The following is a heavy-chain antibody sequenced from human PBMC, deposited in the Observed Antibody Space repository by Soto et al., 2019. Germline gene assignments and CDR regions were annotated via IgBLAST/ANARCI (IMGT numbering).Heavy chain of an antibody. Sequence: GGSLRLSCTASGFTFGDYAMSWVRQAPGKGLEWVGFIRSKAYGGTTEYAASVKGRFTISRDDSKSIAYLQMNSLKTEDTAVYYCTRAYYYDSSGIGRIFDYWGQGTLVTVSS. D-gene: IGHD3-22*01. J-gene: IGHJ4*02. CDR1: GFTFGDYA. CDR3: TRAYYYDSSGIGRIFDY. V-gene: IGHV3-49*04. CDR2: IRSKAYGGTT.